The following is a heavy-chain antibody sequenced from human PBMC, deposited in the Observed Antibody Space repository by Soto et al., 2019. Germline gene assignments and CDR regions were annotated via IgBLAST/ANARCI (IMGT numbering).Heavy chain of an antibody. Sequence: QVQLVQSGAEVKKPGSSVKVSCKASGGTFSSYAISWVRQAPGQGLEWMGGIIPIFGTANYAQKFQGRVTTTAEEPRSPAYMELSSLRSEDTAVYYCASEGASGSQIGYWGQGTLVTVSS. CDR2: IIPIFGTA. CDR1: GGTFSSYA. J-gene: IGHJ4*02. D-gene: IGHD3-22*01. V-gene: IGHV1-69*01. CDR3: ASEGASGSQIGY.